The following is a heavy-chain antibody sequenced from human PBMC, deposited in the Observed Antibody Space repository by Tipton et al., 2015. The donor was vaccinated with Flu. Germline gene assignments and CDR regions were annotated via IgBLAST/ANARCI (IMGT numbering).Heavy chain of an antibody. CDR3: ARASGSGTDVTFYF. V-gene: IGHV4-4*07. D-gene: IGHD3-10*01. CDR2: MYVSGST. J-gene: IGHJ4*02. Sequence: LRLSCTVSGGSMSSFYWTWIRQPAGKGLEWIGRMYVSGSTKYNPSLKSRVTMSVDTSKNQFSLKLSSVTAADTAVYYCARASGSGTDVTFYFWGQGTLVTVSS. CDR1: GGSMSSFY.